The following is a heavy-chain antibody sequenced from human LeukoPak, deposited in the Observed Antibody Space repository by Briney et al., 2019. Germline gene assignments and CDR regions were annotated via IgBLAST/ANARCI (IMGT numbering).Heavy chain of an antibody. Sequence: ASVKVSCKASGYTFTSYAVTWVRQAPGQGLEWMGWISSYNGNTNYAQKFQGRVTMTTETSTSTAYMELRSLRSDDTAVYYCARVTLSEIVVFDIWGQGTMVTVSS. CDR3: ARVTLSEIVVFDI. CDR2: ISSYNGNT. J-gene: IGHJ3*02. D-gene: IGHD2-15*01. CDR1: GYTFTSYA. V-gene: IGHV1-18*01.